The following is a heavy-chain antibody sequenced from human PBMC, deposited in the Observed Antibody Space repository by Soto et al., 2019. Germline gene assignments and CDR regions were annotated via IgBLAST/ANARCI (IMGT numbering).Heavy chain of an antibody. V-gene: IGHV3-64D*09. CDR3: VKDRGGYSGYDFYAFDI. D-gene: IGHD5-12*01. CDR1: GFTFSSYA. CDR2: ISSNGGST. J-gene: IGHJ3*02. Sequence: GGSLRLSCSASGFTFSSYAMHWVRQAPGKGLEYVSAISSNGGSTYYADSVKGRFTISRDNSKNTLYLQMSSLRAEDTAVYYCVKDRGGYSGYDFYAFDIWGQGTRVTVS.